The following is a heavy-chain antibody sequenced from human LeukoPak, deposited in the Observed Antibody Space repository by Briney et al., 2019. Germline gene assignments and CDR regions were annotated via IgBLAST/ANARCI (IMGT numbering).Heavy chain of an antibody. CDR1: GFTFSSYW. Sequence: GGSLRLSCAASGFTFSSYWMSWVRQAPGKGLEWVANIKQDGSEKYYVDSVKGRFTISRDNAKNSLYLQMNSLRADDTAVYYCATVKYDYGDPVGWFDPWGQGTLVTVSS. CDR2: IKQDGSEK. D-gene: IGHD4-17*01. CDR3: ATVKYDYGDPVGWFDP. J-gene: IGHJ5*02. V-gene: IGHV3-7*03.